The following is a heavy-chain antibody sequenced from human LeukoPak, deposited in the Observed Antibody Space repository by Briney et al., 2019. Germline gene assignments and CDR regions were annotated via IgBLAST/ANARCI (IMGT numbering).Heavy chain of an antibody. D-gene: IGHD2/OR15-2a*01. CDR1: GGTFSSYA. CDR2: IIPIFGTA. Sequence: ASVKVSCKASGGTFSSYAISWVRQAPGQGFEWMGGIIPIFGTANYAQKFQGRVTITADESTSTAYMELSSLRSEDTAVYYCARNRDLGPAEYFQHWGQGTLVTVSS. CDR3: ARNRDLGPAEYFQH. V-gene: IGHV1-69*13. J-gene: IGHJ1*01.